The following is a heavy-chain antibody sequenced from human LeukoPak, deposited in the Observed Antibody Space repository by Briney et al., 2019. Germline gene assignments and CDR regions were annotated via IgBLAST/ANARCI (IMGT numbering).Heavy chain of an antibody. CDR3: ASPRSGYRYTFDY. V-gene: IGHV4-34*01. CDR2: INHDGST. CDR1: GGSFSGYY. J-gene: IGHJ4*02. Sequence: PSETLSLTCAVYGGSFSGYYWSWIRQPPGKGLEWIGEINHDGSTKYNPSLKSRVTISLDTSKNRFSLNLNFVTAADTAVYYCASPRSGYRYTFDYWGQGALVTVSS. D-gene: IGHD3-22*01.